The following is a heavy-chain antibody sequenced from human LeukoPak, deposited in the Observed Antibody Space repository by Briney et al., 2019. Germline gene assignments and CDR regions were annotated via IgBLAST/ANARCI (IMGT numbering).Heavy chain of an antibody. D-gene: IGHD6-19*01. V-gene: IGHV4-59*02. Sequence: SETLSLTCSVSGGFVGSNYWSWVRQPPGKGLEWIGYISYSGDTKYNPSLKSRLSMSVDTSKNQCSLMLTSVTAADTAVYYCARGSGWYPHWGQGTLVTVSS. J-gene: IGHJ1*01. CDR3: ARGSGWYPH. CDR2: ISYSGDT. CDR1: GGFVGSNY.